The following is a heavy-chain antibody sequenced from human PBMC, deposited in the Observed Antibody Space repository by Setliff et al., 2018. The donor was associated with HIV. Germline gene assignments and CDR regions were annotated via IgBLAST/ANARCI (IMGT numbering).Heavy chain of an antibody. Sequence: SETLSLTCAVSGYSISTAYYWAWIRQPPGKGLEWIGGVHHSGSTHYNPSLRSRVTISVDTSRNQFSLKLTSVTAADTAVYYCAKDGPYYCNGGSCYDVWGQGILVTVSS. CDR2: VHHSGST. V-gene: IGHV4-38-2*02. CDR1: GYSISTAYY. D-gene: IGHD2-15*01. J-gene: IGHJ4*02. CDR3: AKDGPYYCNGGSCYDV.